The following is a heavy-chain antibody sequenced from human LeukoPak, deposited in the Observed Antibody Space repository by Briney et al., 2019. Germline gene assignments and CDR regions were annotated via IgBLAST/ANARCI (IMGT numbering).Heavy chain of an antibody. J-gene: IGHJ3*02. Sequence: PGGSLRLSCAASGFTFNSHSMNWVRQAPGKGLEWVSSISTSSSYRYYADSVKGRFTISRDNAKNSLYLQMNSLRAEDTAVYYCARDALDSSGSDAFDIWGQGTMVTVSS. D-gene: IGHD3-22*01. V-gene: IGHV3-21*01. CDR3: ARDALDSSGSDAFDI. CDR1: GFTFNSHS. CDR2: ISTSSSYR.